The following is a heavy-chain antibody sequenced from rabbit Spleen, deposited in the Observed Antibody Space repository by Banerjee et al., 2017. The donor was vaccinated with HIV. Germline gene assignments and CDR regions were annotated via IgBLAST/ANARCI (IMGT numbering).Heavy chain of an antibody. CDR2: IDPVFGIT. D-gene: IGHD4-1*01. CDR1: GFTLSSYY. J-gene: IGHJ3*01. Sequence: QLEESAGGLVQPGGSLKLSCKASGFTLSSYYMNWVRQAPGKGLEWIGYIDPVFGITYYANWVNGRFSISRENAQNTVFLQMTSLTAADTATYFCARDSNDWCFDVWGQGTLVTVS. CDR3: ARDSNDWCFDV. V-gene: IGHV1S7*01.